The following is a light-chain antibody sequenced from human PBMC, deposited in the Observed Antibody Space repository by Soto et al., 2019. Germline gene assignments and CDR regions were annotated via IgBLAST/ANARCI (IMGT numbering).Light chain of an antibody. Sequence: DIVMTQSPDSLAVSLGERATINCKSSQSVLYSSNHQNYLAWYQQKPGQPPQLLIYWASTRESGVPDRFSGSGSGTDFTLTISSLQAEDVAVYYCQQYYTTPLTFGRGTKVEIK. CDR1: QSVLYSSNHQNY. CDR3: QQYYTTPLT. J-gene: IGKJ4*01. CDR2: WAS. V-gene: IGKV4-1*01.